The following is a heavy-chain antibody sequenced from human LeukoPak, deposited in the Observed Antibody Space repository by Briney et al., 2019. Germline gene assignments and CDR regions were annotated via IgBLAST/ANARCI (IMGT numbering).Heavy chain of an antibody. CDR2: IYTTGST. D-gene: IGHD2-2*01. Sequence: SQTLSLTCTVSGGSISIDSYYWSWIRQPAGKGLEWIGRIYTTGSTNYNPSLKSRVTISIDTSKNQFSLKLNSVTAADTAVNYCERGPYCSTIHRSGCYMDVWGKGTTVTVSS. CDR3: ERGPYCSTIHRSGCYMDV. J-gene: IGHJ6*03. CDR1: GGSISIDSYY. V-gene: IGHV4-61*02.